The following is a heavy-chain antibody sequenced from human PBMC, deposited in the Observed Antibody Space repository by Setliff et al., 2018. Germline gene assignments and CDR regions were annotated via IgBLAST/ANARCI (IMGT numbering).Heavy chain of an antibody. D-gene: IGHD3-10*01. V-gene: IGHV1-2*06. Sequence: GASVKVSCKASGYTFTGYYIHWVRQAPGQGLEWMGRINPNSGGTNYGQKFQGRVTMTRDTSISTSYMELSSLKSDDTAVYYCARGKGSWVLLRWFDPWGQGTLVTVSS. J-gene: IGHJ5*02. CDR3: ARGKGSWVLLRWFDP. CDR1: GYTFTGYY. CDR2: INPNSGGT.